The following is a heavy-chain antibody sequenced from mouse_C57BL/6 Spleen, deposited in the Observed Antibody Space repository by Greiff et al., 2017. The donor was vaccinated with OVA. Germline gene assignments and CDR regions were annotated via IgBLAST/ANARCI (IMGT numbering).Heavy chain of an antibody. D-gene: IGHD1-2*01. CDR1: GFTFSSYA. CDR3: ARGVSYGGAMDY. J-gene: IGHJ4*01. Sequence: EVQLVESGGGLVKPGGSLKLSRAASGFTFSSYAMSWVRQTPEKRLEWVATISDGGSYTYYPDNVKGRFTISRDNAKNNLYLQMSHLKSEDTAMYYCARGVSYGGAMDYWGQGTSVTVSS. V-gene: IGHV5-4*01. CDR2: ISDGGSYT.